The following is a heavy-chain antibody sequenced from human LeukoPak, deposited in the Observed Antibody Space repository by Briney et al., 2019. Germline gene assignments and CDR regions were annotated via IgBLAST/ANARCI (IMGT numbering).Heavy chain of an antibody. CDR2: ISSSGSTI. Sequence: GGSLRLSCAASGFTFSLYEMNWVRQAPGKGPEWVSCISSSGSTIYYADSVKGRFSISRDNAKNSLNLQMNSLRAEDTAFYYCARVENSATRGFYFDYWGQGALVTVSS. CDR3: ARVENSATRGFYFDY. CDR1: GFTFSLYE. D-gene: IGHD5-12*01. J-gene: IGHJ4*02. V-gene: IGHV3-48*03.